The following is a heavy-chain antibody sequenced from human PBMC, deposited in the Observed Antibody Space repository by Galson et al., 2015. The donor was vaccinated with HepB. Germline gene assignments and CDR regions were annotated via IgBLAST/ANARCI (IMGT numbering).Heavy chain of an antibody. V-gene: IGHV3-21*01. D-gene: IGHD6-19*01. J-gene: IGHJ4*02. CDR1: GFTFSSYW. CDR3: ARDGGWYGVDY. Sequence: SLRLSCAASGFTFSSYWMNWVRQAPGKGLEWVSSISSSSSYIYYADSVKGRFTISRDNSKNTLYLQMNSLRAEDTAVYYCARDGGWYGVDYWGQGTLVTVSS. CDR2: ISSSSSYI.